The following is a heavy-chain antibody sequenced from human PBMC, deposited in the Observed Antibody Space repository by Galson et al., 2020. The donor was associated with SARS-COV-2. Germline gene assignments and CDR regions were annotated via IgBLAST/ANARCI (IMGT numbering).Heavy chain of an antibody. CDR3: ARDRLIVGATSGLFDI. Sequence: GGSLRLSCAASGFTFDDYGMSWVRQAPGKGLEWVSGINWNGGSTGYADSVKGRFTISRDNAKNSLYLQMNSLRAEDTALYHCARDRLIVGATSGLFDIWGQGTMVTVSS. D-gene: IGHD1-26*01. CDR1: GFTFDDYG. J-gene: IGHJ3*02. V-gene: IGHV3-20*01. CDR2: INWNGGST.